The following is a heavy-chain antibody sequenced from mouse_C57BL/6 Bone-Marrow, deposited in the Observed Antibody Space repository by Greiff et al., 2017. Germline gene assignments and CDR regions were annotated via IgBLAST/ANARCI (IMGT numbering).Heavy chain of an antibody. CDR1: GYTFTSYW. V-gene: IGHV1-74*01. CDR2: IHPSDSDT. Sequence: QVQLQQPGAELVKPGASVKVSCKASGYTFTSYWMHWVKQRPGQGLEWIGRIHPSDSDTNYNQKFKGKATLTVDKSASTAYIQLSSLTSEDSAVYYCAIRGLGYYDAMDYWGQGTSVTVSS. J-gene: IGHJ4*01. CDR3: AIRGLGYYDAMDY. D-gene: IGHD2-2*01.